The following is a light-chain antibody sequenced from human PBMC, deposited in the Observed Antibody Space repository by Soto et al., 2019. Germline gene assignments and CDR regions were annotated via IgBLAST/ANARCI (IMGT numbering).Light chain of an antibody. V-gene: IGKV1-12*01. Sequence: DIPMTQYPSSLSASVRDRVTIICRASQGISSWLAWYQQKPGKAPKLLIYAASSLQSGVPSRFSGSGSGTEFTLTISSLQPDDFATYYCQQYNSYSFGQGTKVDIK. J-gene: IGKJ1*01. CDR1: QGISSW. CDR3: QQYNSYS. CDR2: AAS.